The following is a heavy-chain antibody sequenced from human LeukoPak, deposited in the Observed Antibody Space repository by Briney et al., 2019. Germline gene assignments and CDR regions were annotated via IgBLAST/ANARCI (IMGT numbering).Heavy chain of an antibody. CDR2: IYYSGST. CDR3: ARGEVGYCSSTSCYREDY. CDR1: GGSISSGDYY. D-gene: IGHD2-2*02. V-gene: IGHV4-30-4*08. Sequence: PSETLSLTCTVSGGSISSGDYYWSWIRQPPGKGLEWIGYIYYSGSTYYNPSLKSRVTISVDTSKNQFSLKLSSVTAADTAVYYCARGEVGYCSSTSCYREDYWGRGTLVTVSS. J-gene: IGHJ4*02.